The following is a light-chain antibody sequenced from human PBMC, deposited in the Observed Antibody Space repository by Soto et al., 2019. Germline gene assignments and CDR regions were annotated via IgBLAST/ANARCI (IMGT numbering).Light chain of an antibody. Sequence: DIVMTQSPDSLAVSLGERATLSCRASQTVIRNYLAWHQQKPGQTPRVLIYGASNRATGIPDRFSGSGSGTDFTLTISRLEPEDFAVYYCQQYGSSGTFGQGTKVDIK. CDR2: GAS. CDR1: QTVIRNY. J-gene: IGKJ1*01. V-gene: IGKV3-20*01. CDR3: QQYGSSGT.